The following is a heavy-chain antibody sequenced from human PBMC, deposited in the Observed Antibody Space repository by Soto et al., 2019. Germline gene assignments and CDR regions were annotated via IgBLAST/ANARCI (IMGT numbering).Heavy chain of an antibody. Sequence: SLRLSCAASGFTFSSYAMHWVRQAPGKGLEWVAVISYDGSNKYYADSVKGRFTISRDNSKNTLYLQMNSLRAEDTAVYYCARDMHYYDSSAPPGYWGQGTLVTVSS. V-gene: IGHV3-30-3*01. CDR3: ARDMHYYDSSAPPGY. CDR1: GFTFSSYA. D-gene: IGHD3-22*01. CDR2: ISYDGSNK. J-gene: IGHJ4*02.